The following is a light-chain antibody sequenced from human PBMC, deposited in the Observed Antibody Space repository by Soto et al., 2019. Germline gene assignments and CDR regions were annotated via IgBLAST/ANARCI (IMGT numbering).Light chain of an antibody. Sequence: DIVLPQYTDTLSLSPGERSTLSCMASQSVSSNYLAWYQQKPGQAPRLLIYGASTRASGIPDRFSGSGSGTDFTLTISRLEPEDSAVYYCQQYGSSPTWTFGQGTKVDI. V-gene: IGKV3-20*01. J-gene: IGKJ1*01. CDR2: GAS. CDR3: QQYGSSPTWT. CDR1: QSVSSNY.